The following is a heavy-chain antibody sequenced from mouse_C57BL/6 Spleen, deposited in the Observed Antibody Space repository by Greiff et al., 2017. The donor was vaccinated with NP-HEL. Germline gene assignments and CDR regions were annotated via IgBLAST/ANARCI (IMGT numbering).Heavy chain of an antibody. V-gene: IGHV1-18*01. CDR2: INPNNGGT. D-gene: IGHD1-1*01. J-gene: IGHJ3*01. Sequence: VQLQQSGPELVKPGASVKIPCKASGYTFTDYNMDWVKQSHGKSLEWIGDINPNNGGTIYNQKFKGKATLTVDKSSSTAYMELRSLTSEDTAVYYCARESDYYGSSSPFAYWGQGTLVTVSA. CDR1: GYTFTDYN. CDR3: ARESDYYGSSSPFAY.